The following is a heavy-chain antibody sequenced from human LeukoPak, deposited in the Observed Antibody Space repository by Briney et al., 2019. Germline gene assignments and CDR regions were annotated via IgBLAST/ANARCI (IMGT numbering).Heavy chain of an antibody. Sequence: GGSLRLSCAASGFTFSTYGMHWVRQAPGKGLGWIGRIKSDGGTTDYAAPVKGRFTIPRDDSKNTLYLQMNSLKAEDTAVYYCTTDLGDYGDYVRCWGQGTLVTVSS. CDR3: TTDLGDYGDYVRC. J-gene: IGHJ4*02. CDR2: IKSDGGTT. CDR1: GFTFSTYG. V-gene: IGHV3-15*01. D-gene: IGHD4-17*01.